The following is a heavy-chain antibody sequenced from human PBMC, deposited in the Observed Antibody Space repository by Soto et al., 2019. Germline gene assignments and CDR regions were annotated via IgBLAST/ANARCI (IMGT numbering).Heavy chain of an antibody. Sequence: GGSLRLSCAASGFTFSDYYMAWIRQAPGKGLEWVSYISSRSTYTNYADSVKGRFTISRDNSKNTLYLQMNSLRAEDTAVYYCAKDSYYHDTSGYYIFDYWGQGTLVTVSS. D-gene: IGHD3-22*01. CDR2: ISSRSTYT. V-gene: IGHV3-11*06. CDR3: AKDSYYHDTSGYYIFDY. J-gene: IGHJ4*02. CDR1: GFTFSDYY.